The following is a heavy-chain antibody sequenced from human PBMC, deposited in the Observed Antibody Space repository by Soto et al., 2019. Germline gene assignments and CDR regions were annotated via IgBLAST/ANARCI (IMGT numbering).Heavy chain of an antibody. CDR1: GGTFSSYA. CDR3: AREIPALAVAGHGMDV. Sequence: QVQLVQSGAEVKKPGSSVKVSCKASGGTFSSYAISWVRQAPGQGLEWMGGIIPIFGTATYAQKFQGRVTITADESTSTAYMVLSSLRSEDTAVYYCAREIPALAVAGHGMDVWGQGTTVTVSS. CDR2: IIPIFGTA. V-gene: IGHV1-69*01. D-gene: IGHD6-19*01. J-gene: IGHJ6*02.